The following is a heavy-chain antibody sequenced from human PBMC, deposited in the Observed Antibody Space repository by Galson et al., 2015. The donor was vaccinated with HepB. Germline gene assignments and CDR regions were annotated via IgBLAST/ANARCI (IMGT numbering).Heavy chain of an antibody. V-gene: IGHV1-8*02. CDR3: ARGGGRQAGWFDP. Sequence: SVKVSCKASGGTFSSYDINWVRQATGQGLEWMGWMNPNSGNTGYAQKFQGRVTMTRNSSISTAYMELSSLRSEDTAVYYCARGGGRQAGWFDPWGQGTLVTVSS. CDR1: GGTFSSYD. J-gene: IGHJ5*02. CDR2: MNPNSGNT. D-gene: IGHD6-25*01.